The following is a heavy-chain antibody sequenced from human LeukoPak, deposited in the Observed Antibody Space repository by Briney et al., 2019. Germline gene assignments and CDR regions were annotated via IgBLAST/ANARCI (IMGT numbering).Heavy chain of an antibody. J-gene: IGHJ3*01. CDR2: IYTTGST. Sequence: SETLSLTCTVSGVSIINYYLYWIRQPAGKGMEWIGRIYTTGSTNYNPSLKSRVTMSVDTSKNQFSLKLTSVTAADTGVYYCARAGSSTSCPVNWGQGTMVTVSS. CDR3: ARAGSSTSCPVN. D-gene: IGHD2-2*01. CDR1: GVSIINYY. V-gene: IGHV4-4*07.